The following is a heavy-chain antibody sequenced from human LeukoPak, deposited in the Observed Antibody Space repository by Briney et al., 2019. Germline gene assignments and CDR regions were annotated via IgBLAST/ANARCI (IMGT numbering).Heavy chain of an antibody. CDR1: GGTFSSYA. J-gene: IGHJ4*02. Sequence: SVKVSCKAPGGTFSSYAISWVRQAPGQGLEWMGGIIPIFGTANYAQKFQGRVTITTDGSTSTAYMELSSLRSEDTAVYYCARDSSSGYYFGYWGQGTLVTVSS. D-gene: IGHD3-22*01. CDR2: IIPIFGTA. CDR3: ARDSSSGYYFGY. V-gene: IGHV1-69*05.